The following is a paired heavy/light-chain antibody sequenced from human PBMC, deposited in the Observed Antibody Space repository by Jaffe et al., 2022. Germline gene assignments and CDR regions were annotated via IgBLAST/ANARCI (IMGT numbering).Heavy chain of an antibody. D-gene: IGHD6-19*01. J-gene: IGHJ4*02. CDR3: ANQWLVTGGFEY. CDR1: GFTFSIYA. V-gene: IGHV3-23*01. CDR2: IGDSGGGT. Sequence: EVQLLESGGGLVQPGGSLRLSCAASGFTFSIYAMSWVRQVPGKGLEWVSTIGDSGGGTYYADSVKGRFTISRDNFKSTLYLQMNSLRAEDTALYYCANQWLVTGGFEYWGQGILVTVSS.
Light chain of an antibody. CDR2: GAS. V-gene: IGKV1-39*01. CDR3: QQSYSPPLT. CDR1: RSINSY. Sequence: DIQVTQSPSSLSASVGDRVTITCRASRSINSYLNWYRQKPGKVPKLLIYGASSLQSGVPSRFSGSGSGTDFTLTISSLQPEDFATYYCQQSYSPPLTFGGGTKVEIK. J-gene: IGKJ4*01.